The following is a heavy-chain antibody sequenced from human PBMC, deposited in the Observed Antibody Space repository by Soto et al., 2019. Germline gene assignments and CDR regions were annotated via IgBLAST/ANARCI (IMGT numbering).Heavy chain of an antibody. V-gene: IGHV5-51*01. J-gene: IGHJ4*02. CDR1: GYTFTSYW. CDR2: IFPGDSDT. D-gene: IGHD6-13*01. Sequence: PGESLKISCEGSGYTFTSYWIAWVRQMPGKGLEWMGIIFPGDSDTRYSPSFQGQVTISADKSIRTAYLQWSSLKASDTALYYCARRAYSTEDLDYWGKGTPVTVSS. CDR3: ARRAYSTEDLDY.